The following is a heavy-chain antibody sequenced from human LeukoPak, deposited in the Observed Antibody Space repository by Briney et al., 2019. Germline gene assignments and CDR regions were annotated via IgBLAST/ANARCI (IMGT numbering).Heavy chain of an antibody. J-gene: IGHJ4*02. D-gene: IGHD3-10*01. Sequence: VXQAXXXGLEGLAVISNDGGHQYYPDSVEGRLTISRDNAKNTLYLQMNSLGAEDTAVYYCGRDAVLGSGSVDYWGQGVLVTVSS. CDR3: GRDAVLGSGSVDY. CDR2: ISNDGGHQ. V-gene: IGHV3-30*07.